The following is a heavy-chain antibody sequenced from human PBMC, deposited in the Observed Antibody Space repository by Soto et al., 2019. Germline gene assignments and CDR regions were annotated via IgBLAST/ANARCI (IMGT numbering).Heavy chain of an antibody. J-gene: IGHJ4*02. V-gene: IGHV1-46*01. CDR1: GYTFTSYY. D-gene: IGHD6-19*01. Sequence: QVQLVQSGAEVKKPGASVKVSCKASGYTFTSYYMHWVRQAPGQGLEWMGIINPSGGSTSYAQKFQGRVTMTRDTSTSTVYMELSSLRSEDTAVYYCARDLGLAVAGIVRLFDYWGQGTLVTVSS. CDR2: INPSGGST. CDR3: ARDLGLAVAGIVRLFDY.